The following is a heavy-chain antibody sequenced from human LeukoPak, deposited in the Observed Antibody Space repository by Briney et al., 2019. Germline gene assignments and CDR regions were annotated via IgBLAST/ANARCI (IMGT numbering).Heavy chain of an antibody. Sequence: GGSLRLSCAASGFTFTSYWMTWVRQAPGKGLEWVANVKQDGKEKYYVDSVKGRFTVSRDNAKNSLYLQMNSLRADDTAVYYCARGRGLDSWGQGTLVTVSS. CDR2: VKQDGKEK. CDR1: GFTFTSYW. V-gene: IGHV3-7*01. D-gene: IGHD3-10*01. J-gene: IGHJ4*02. CDR3: ARGRGLDS.